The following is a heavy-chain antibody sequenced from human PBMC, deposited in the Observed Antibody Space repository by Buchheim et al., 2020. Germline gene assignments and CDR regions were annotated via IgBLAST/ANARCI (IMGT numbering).Heavy chain of an antibody. J-gene: IGHJ6*03. Sequence: QVQLQQWGAGLLKPSETLSLTCAVYGGSFSGYYWSWIRQPPGKGLEWIGEINHSGSTNYNPSLKSRVTISVDTSKNQFSLKLSSVTAADTAVYYCARGFPIFGVVIDTYYMDVWGKGTT. CDR3: ARGFPIFGVVIDTYYMDV. CDR2: INHSGST. D-gene: IGHD3-3*01. CDR1: GGSFSGYY. V-gene: IGHV4-34*01.